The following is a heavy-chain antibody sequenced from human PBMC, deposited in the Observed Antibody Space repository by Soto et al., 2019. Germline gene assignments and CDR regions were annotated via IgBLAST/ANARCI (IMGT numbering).Heavy chain of an antibody. Sequence: XESLKLSWKCSGYSFTSYWIGLVRQMPGKGLEWMGIIYPGDSDTRYSPSFQGQVTISADKSISTAYLQWSSLKASDTAMYYCARPVWGSYDAFDIWGQGTMVTVSS. CDR2: IYPGDSDT. V-gene: IGHV5-51*01. CDR3: ARPVWGSYDAFDI. CDR1: GYSFTSYW. J-gene: IGHJ3*02. D-gene: IGHD1-26*01.